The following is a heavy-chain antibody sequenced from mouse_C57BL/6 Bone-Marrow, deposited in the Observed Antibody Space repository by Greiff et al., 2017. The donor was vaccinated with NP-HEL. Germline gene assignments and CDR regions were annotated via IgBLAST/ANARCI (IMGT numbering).Heavy chain of an antibody. V-gene: IGHV1-59*01. CDR3: ARSLLLRPWYFDV. Sequence: QVQLQQPGAELVRPGTSVKLSCKASGYTFTSYWMHWVKLRPGQGLEWIGVIDPSDSYTNYNQKFKGKATLTVDTSSSTAYMQLSSLTSEDSAVYYCARSLLLRPWYFDVWGTGTTVTVSS. CDR2: IDPSDSYT. D-gene: IGHD1-1*01. CDR1: GYTFTSYW. J-gene: IGHJ1*03.